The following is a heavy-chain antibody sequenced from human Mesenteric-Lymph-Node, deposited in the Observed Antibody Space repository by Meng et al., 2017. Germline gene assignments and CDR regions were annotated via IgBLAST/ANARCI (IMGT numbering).Heavy chain of an antibody. J-gene: IGHJ4*02. D-gene: IGHD6-25*01. CDR2: INHSGST. CDR3: ARDRSGYANYDY. V-gene: IGHV4-34*09. CDR1: GGSFSGYY. Sequence: SETLSLTCAVYGGSFSGYYWSWIRQPPGKGLEWIGEINHSGSTNYNPSLKSRVTMSIDTSKNHFSLKVTSVTAADTAVYYCARDRSGYANYDYWGQGTLVTGYS.